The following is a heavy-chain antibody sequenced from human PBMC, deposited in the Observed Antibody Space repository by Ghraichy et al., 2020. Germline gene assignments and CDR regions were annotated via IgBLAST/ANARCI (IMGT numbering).Heavy chain of an antibody. CDR1: GFTFSSYA. V-gene: IGHV3-23*01. CDR2: ISGSGGST. J-gene: IGHJ4*02. D-gene: IGHD5-18*01. CDR3: AKALPPGWIQPYYFDY. Sequence: GGSLRLSCAASGFTFSSYAMSWVRQAPGKGLEWVSAISGSGGSTYYADSVKGRFTISRDNSKNTLYLQMNSLRAEDTAVYYCAKALPPGWIQPYYFDYWGQGTLVTVSA.